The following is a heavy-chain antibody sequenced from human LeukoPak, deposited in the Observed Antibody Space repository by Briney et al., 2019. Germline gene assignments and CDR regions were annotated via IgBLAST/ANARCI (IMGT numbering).Heavy chain of an antibody. V-gene: IGHV1-69*13. D-gene: IGHD3-22*01. CDR2: IIPIFGTA. CDR1: GGTFSSYA. CDR3: ARGPIHVNYYDSSGYYYYFDY. J-gene: IGHJ4*02. Sequence: SVKVSCKASGGTFSSYAISWVRQAPGQGLEWMGGIIPIFGTANYAQKFQGRVTITADESTSTAYMELSSLRSEDTAVYYCARGPIHVNYYDSSGYYYYFDYWGQGTLVTVSS.